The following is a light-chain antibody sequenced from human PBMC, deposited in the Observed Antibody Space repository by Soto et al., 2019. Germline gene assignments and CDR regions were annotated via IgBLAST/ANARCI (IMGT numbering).Light chain of an antibody. CDR1: NSNIGRNT. V-gene: IGLV1-44*01. Sequence: QSALTQPPSASGTPGQRVTVSCSGSNSNIGRNTVNWYQHLPGTAPKLLIYTNDQRPSGVPDRFSGSKSGTSASLAISGLQSEDEADYYCAAWDDSLNACYVFGTGTKVTVL. J-gene: IGLJ1*01. CDR3: AAWDDSLNACYV. CDR2: TND.